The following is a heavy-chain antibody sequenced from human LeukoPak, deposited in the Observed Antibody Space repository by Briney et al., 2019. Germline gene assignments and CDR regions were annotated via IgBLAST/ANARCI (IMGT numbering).Heavy chain of an antibody. CDR1: GVSVSSGSYY. J-gene: IGHJ3*02. CDR2: IYDSGTT. D-gene: IGHD5-12*01. Sequence: SETLSLTCTVSGVSVSSGSYYWSWIRQPPGKGLEWIGNIYDSGTTHYNPSLKSRVTISGDTSKNQFSLKLNSVTAADTAIYYCATHRRSGSGGSENAFEIWGQGTMVTVSS. CDR3: ATHRRSGSGGSENAFEI. V-gene: IGHV4-39*01.